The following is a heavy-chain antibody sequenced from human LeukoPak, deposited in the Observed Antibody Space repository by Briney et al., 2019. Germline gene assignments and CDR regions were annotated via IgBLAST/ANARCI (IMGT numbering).Heavy chain of an antibody. CDR3: ARVSVDSSSAH. CDR2: ISYDGNEK. CDR1: GFTFSSYG. V-gene: IGHV3-30*03. Sequence: PGGSLRLSCAASGFTFSSYGMHWVRQAPGKGLEWVAVISYDGNEKYYADSVRGRLTVSRDSSKSTLYLQLNSLRAEDTAVYYCARVSVDSSSAHWGQGTLVTVSS. J-gene: IGHJ4*02. D-gene: IGHD6-6*01.